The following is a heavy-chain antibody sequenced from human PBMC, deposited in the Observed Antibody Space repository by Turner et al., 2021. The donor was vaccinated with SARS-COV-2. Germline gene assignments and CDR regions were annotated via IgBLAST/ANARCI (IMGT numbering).Heavy chain of an antibody. Sequence: EVQLLESGGGLVQPGGSLRLYCAASGFTFSSYDMSWVRQAPGKGLEWVSAISGSGGSTYYADSVKGRFTISRDNSKNTLYLQMNSLRAEDTAVYYCAKDQFLRYYDSSGYLNWFDPWGQGTLVTVSS. V-gene: IGHV3-23*01. D-gene: IGHD3-22*01. CDR2: ISGSGGST. J-gene: IGHJ5*02. CDR1: GFTFSSYD. CDR3: AKDQFLRYYDSSGYLNWFDP.